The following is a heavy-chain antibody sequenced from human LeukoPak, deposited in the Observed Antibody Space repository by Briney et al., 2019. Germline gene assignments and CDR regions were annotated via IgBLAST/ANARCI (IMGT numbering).Heavy chain of an antibody. J-gene: IGHJ6*03. V-gene: IGHV4-59*12. CDR3: ARTVVDPKYYYHYMDV. CDR2: IYHSGST. D-gene: IGHD2-15*01. Sequence: SETLSLTCTVSGGSISSYYWSWIRQPPGKGLEWIGEIYHSGSTNYNPSLKSRVTISVDKSKNQFSLKLSSVTAADTAVYYCARTVVDPKYYYHYMDVWGKGTTVTVSS. CDR1: GGSISSYY.